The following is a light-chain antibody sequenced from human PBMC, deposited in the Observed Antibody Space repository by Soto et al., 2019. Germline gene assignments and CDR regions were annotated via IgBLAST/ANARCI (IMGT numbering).Light chain of an antibody. J-gene: IGLJ1*01. CDR2: EVS. CDR3: SSYSISTAYL. Sequence: QSVLTQPASVSGSPGQSITISCTGTSSEVGGYDYVSWYQLHPGKAPKLMVFEVSNRPSGVSYRFSGSKSGNTASLTISGLQAEDEADYFCSSYSISTAYLFGTGTKGTVL. CDR1: SSEVGGYDY. V-gene: IGLV2-14*01.